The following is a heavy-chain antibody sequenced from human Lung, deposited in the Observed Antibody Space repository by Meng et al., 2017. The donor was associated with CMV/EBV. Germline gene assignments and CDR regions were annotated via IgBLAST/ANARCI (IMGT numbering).Heavy chain of an antibody. J-gene: IGHJ5*02. CDR1: GYTFTGYY. V-gene: IGHV1-2*04. CDR2: INPNTGGT. Sequence: QVQLVQSGDEVKKPGASVKVSCKASGYTFTGYYIHWVRQAPGQGLEWMGWINPNTGGTKYAQKFQGWVTLTRDTSISTAYMELSRLRSDDTVVYYCARGRYELIWGLFDPWGQGTLVTVSS. D-gene: IGHD1-1*01. CDR3: ARGRYELIWGLFDP.